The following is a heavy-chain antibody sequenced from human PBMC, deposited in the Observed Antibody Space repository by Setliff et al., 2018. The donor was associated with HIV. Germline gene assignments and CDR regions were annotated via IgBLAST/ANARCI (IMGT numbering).Heavy chain of an antibody. CDR2: IYYDGTT. D-gene: IGHD3-10*01. CDR1: GGSVSGYF. CDR3: ARATFGSTSSGINYYMDV. J-gene: IGHJ6*03. Sequence: SETLSLTCTVSGGSVSGYFWSWIRQPPGRGLGWIGYIYYDGTTNSNPSLKSRVTISVTTSKNQFSLKLSSVTAADTALYFCARATFGSTSSGINYYMDVWGKGTTVTVSS. V-gene: IGHV4-59*02.